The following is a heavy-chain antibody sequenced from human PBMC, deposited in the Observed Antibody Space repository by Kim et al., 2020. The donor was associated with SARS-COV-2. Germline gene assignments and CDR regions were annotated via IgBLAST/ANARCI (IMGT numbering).Heavy chain of an antibody. CDR1: GFTFSSYS. D-gene: IGHD3-22*01. Sequence: GGSLRLSCAASGFTFSSYSMNWVRQAPGKGLEWVSSISSSSSYIYYADSVKGRFTISRDNAKNSLYLQMNSLRAEDTAVYYCASSYYYDSSGYRGAFDIWGQGTMVTVSS. CDR2: ISSSSSYI. J-gene: IGHJ3*02. V-gene: IGHV3-21*01. CDR3: ASSYYYDSSGYRGAFDI.